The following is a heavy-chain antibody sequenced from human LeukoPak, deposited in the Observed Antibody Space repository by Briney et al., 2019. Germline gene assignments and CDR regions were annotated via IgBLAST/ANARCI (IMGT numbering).Heavy chain of an antibody. CDR2: ISWNSGSI. CDR3: TKASTPALRRYNWFDP. CDR1: GFTFDDYA. D-gene: IGHD2-15*01. J-gene: IGHJ5*02. Sequence: PGGSLRLSCAASGFTFDDYAMHWVRQAPGKGLEWVSGISWNSGSIGYADSVKGRFTISRDNAKNSLYLQMNSLRAEDTALYYCTKASTPALRRYNWFDPWGQGTLVTVSS. V-gene: IGHV3-9*01.